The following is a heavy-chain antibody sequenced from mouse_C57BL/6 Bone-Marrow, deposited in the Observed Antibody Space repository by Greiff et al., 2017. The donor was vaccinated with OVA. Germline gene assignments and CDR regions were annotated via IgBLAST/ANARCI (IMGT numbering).Heavy chain of an antibody. J-gene: IGHJ3*01. CDR2: INPGNSDT. V-gene: IGHV1-5*01. CDR1: GYTFTSYW. D-gene: IGHD2-5*01. Sequence: VQLQQSGTVLARPGASVKMSCKTSGYTFTSYWMHWVKQRPGQGLEWIGAINPGNSDTNYNQKFKGKANLTAVTSSSTAYLQLSSLTSEDSAVYYCTSPEDSNQFAYWGKGTLVTVSA. CDR3: TSPEDSNQFAY.